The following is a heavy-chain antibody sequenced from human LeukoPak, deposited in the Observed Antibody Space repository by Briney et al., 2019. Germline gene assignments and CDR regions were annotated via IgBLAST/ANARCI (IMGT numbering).Heavy chain of an antibody. CDR1: GYTFTSYY. CDR2: INPSGGST. CDR3: ARVPYSSSWYWGGFEDY. Sequence: ASVKVSCKASGYTFTSYYMHWVRQAPGQGLEWMGIINPSGGSTSYAQKFQGRVTMTRDTSTSTVYMELSSLRSEDTAVYYCARVPYSSSWYWGGFEDYWGQGTLVTVSS. J-gene: IGHJ4*02. V-gene: IGHV1-46*01. D-gene: IGHD6-13*01.